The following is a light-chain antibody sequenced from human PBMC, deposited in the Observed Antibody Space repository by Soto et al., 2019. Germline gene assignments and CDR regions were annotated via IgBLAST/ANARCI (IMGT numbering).Light chain of an antibody. J-gene: IGKJ3*01. CDR3: QQYNNWPPFT. CDR2: GAS. CDR1: QSVSSS. Sequence: EIVMTQSPATLSVSPGERATLSCRARQSVSSSLAWYQQKPGQAPRLLIYGASTRATDIPARFSGSGSGTEFTLSISSLQSEDFAVYYCQQYNNWPPFTFGPGTKVDIK. V-gene: IGKV3-15*01.